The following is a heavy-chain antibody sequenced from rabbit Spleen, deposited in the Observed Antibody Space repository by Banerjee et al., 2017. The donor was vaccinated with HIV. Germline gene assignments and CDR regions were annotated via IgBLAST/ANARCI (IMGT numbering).Heavy chain of an antibody. J-gene: IGHJ6*01. CDR1: GVSFSFNSY. D-gene: IGHD8-1*01. CDR3: ARDSGSSFSSHGMDL. V-gene: IGHV1S40*01. CDR2: IDIASSGFS. Sequence: QSLEESGGDLVKPGASLTLTCSASGVSFSFNSYMCWVRQAPGKGLEWIACIDIASSGFSYFASWAKGRFTISKTSSTTVTLQMTSLTAADTATYFCARDSGSSFSSHGMDLWGPGTLVTVS.